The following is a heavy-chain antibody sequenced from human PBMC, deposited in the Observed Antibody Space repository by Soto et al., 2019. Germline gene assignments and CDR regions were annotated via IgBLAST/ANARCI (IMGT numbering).Heavy chain of an antibody. J-gene: IGHJ4*02. Sequence: EVQLLESGGGFVQPGGSLRLSCAASGFTFTNYALSWVRQAPGKGLEWVSTIGGGSGSTSYADSVKGRFSISRENSKNTLYLQMSSLRAEVTALSYCAVRMYSTSWYYFVSWGQGTLVTVSS. CDR3: AVRMYSTSWYYFVS. D-gene: IGHD2-2*01. V-gene: IGHV3-23*01. CDR1: GFTFTNYA. CDR2: IGGGSGST.